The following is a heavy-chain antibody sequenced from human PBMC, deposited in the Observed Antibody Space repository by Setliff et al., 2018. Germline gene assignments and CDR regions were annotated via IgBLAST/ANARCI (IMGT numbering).Heavy chain of an antibody. Sequence: SETLSLTCTVSGGSISSYYWSWIRQPAGKGLEWIGHIYIGGSANYNPSLKSRVTMSIDTSKNQFSLKLSSVTAADTAVYYRAKAVYLWFGELSGYFDYWGQGTLVTVSS. D-gene: IGHD3-10*01. V-gene: IGHV4-4*07. J-gene: IGHJ4*02. CDR1: GGSISSYY. CDR2: IYIGGSA. CDR3: AKAVYLWFGELSGYFDY.